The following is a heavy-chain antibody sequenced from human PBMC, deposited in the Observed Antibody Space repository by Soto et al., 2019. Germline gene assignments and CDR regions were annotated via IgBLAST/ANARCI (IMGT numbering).Heavy chain of an antibody. CDR2: ISGSGGGT. CDR1: GFTFSSYA. J-gene: IGHJ4*02. CDR3: AKHAAAAAPDD. Sequence: EVQLLESGGGLVQPGGSLRLSCAASGFTFSSYAMSWVRQAPGKGLEWVSLISGSGGGTYNGDSVKGRFTISRDNSKNKLYLQMNSLRAEDTAAYYCAKHAAAAAPDDWGQGNLGTVCS. D-gene: IGHD6-13*01. V-gene: IGHV3-23*01.